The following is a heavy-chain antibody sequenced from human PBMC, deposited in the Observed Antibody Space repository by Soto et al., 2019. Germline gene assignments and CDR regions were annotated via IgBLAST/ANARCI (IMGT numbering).Heavy chain of an antibody. D-gene: IGHD3-22*01. V-gene: IGHV4-59*01. J-gene: IGHJ4*02. CDR1: GGSISSYY. CDR3: ARRYYDSSGYYGYFDY. Sequence: SETLSLTCTVSGGSISSYYWSWIRQPPGKGLEWIGYIYYSGSTNYNPSLKSRVTISVDTSKNQFPLKLSSVTAADTAVYYCARRYYDSSGYYGYFDYWGQGTLVTVSS. CDR2: IYYSGST.